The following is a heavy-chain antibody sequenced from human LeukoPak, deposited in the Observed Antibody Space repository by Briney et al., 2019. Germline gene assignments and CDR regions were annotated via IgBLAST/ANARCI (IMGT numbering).Heavy chain of an antibody. CDR1: GFTFSSYS. J-gene: IGHJ4*02. CDR2: ISSTYI. V-gene: IGHV3-21*01. CDR3: ARGHRELPD. D-gene: IGHD1-26*01. Sequence: NPGGSLRLSCAASGFTFSSYSMNWVRQAPGKGLEWVSCISSTYIYYADSVKGRFTISRDNAKNSLYLQMNSLRVEDTAVYYCARGHRELPDWGQGTLVTVSS.